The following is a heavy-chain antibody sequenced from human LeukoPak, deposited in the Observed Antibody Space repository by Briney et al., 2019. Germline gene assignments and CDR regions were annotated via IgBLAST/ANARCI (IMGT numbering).Heavy chain of an antibody. Sequence: PSETLSLTCAVYGGSFSGYYWSWIRQPPGKGLEWIGEINHSGSTNYNPSLKSRVTISVDTSKNQFSLKLSSVTAADTAVYYCARVKTLGGYDAFDIWGQGTMVTVSS. D-gene: IGHD3-22*01. CDR3: ARVKTLGGYDAFDI. J-gene: IGHJ3*02. V-gene: IGHV4-34*01. CDR2: INHSGST. CDR1: GGSFSGYY.